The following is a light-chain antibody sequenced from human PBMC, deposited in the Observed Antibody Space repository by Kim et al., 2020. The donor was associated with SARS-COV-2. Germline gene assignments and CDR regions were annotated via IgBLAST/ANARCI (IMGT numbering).Light chain of an antibody. Sequence: ASVRDRVTITCRASQGIRNYLAWYQQKPGKVPKLLIYAASTLQSGVPSRFSGSGSGTDFTLTISSLQPEDVATYYCQKYNSAPRTFGQGTKVEIK. CDR2: AAS. CDR3: QKYNSAPRT. CDR1: QGIRNY. J-gene: IGKJ1*01. V-gene: IGKV1-27*01.